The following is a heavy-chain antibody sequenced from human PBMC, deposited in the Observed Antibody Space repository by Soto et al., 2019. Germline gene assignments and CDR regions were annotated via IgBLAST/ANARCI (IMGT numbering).Heavy chain of an antibody. Sequence: GESLKISCQGSGYSFTSHWITWVRQTPGKGLEWMGRIDPSDSYTNYSPSFQGRVTISADRSISTAFLQWSSLEASDTAIYYCARRLSGPKEEYNAYYFYGFDVWGQGTPVTFS. D-gene: IGHD1-1*01. V-gene: IGHV5-10-1*01. J-gene: IGHJ6*02. CDR3: ARRLSGPKEEYNAYYFYGFDV. CDR1: GYSFTSHW. CDR2: IDPSDSYT.